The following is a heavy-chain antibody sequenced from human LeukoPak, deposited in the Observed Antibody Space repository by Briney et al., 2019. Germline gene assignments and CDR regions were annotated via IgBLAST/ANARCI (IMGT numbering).Heavy chain of an antibody. V-gene: IGHV4-34*01. CDR2: INHSGTT. Sequence: PSETLSLTCAVYGGSFSGFYWSWIRQPPGKGLEWIGDINHSGTTNYNPSLKSRVTISADRSKNQFSLKVTSVTAADTAVYYCASHGDSGSYYYMDVWGKGTTVTVSS. J-gene: IGHJ6*03. CDR1: GGSFSGFY. D-gene: IGHD4-17*01. CDR3: ASHGDSGSYYYMDV.